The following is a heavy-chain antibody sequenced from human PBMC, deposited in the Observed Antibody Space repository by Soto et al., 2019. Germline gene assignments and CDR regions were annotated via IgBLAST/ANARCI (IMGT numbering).Heavy chain of an antibody. CDR1: GGSISSGDYY. V-gene: IGHV4-30-4*01. CDR2: IYYSGST. CDR3: ARSVAGAPLRFGP. D-gene: IGHD6-19*01. Sequence: PSETLSLTCTVSGGSISSGDYYWSWIRQPPGKGLEWIGYIYYSGSTYYNPSLKSRVTISVDTSKNQFSLKLSSVTAADTAVYYCARSVAGAPLRFGPWGQGTLVTVS. J-gene: IGHJ5*02.